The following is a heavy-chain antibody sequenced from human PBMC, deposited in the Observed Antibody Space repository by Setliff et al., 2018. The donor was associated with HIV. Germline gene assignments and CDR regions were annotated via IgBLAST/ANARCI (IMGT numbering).Heavy chain of an antibody. D-gene: IGHD3-10*01. CDR1: GDSIITYY. J-gene: IGHJ5*02. V-gene: IGHV4-59*12. CDR2: IYYTGTT. Sequence: SSETLSLTCTVSGDSIITYYWTWIRQVPGKGLEWIGSIYYTGTTNYNPSLESRLTISIDTSQNHFSLKLTSVTAADTALYFCSRGTYYKGLDPWGQGTLVTVSS. CDR3: SRGTYYKGLDP.